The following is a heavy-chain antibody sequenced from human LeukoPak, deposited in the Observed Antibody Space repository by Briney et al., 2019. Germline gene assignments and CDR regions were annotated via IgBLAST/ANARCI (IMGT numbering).Heavy chain of an antibody. CDR3: ARVYCSGGSCYRHHNWFDP. V-gene: IGHV4-59*12. CDR2: IYYSGST. Sequence: PSETLSLTCTVSGGSISSYYWSWIRQPPGKGLEWIGYIYYSGSTNYNPSLKSRVTISVDTSKNQFSLKLSSVTAADTAVYYCARVYCSGGSCYRHHNWFDPWGQGTLVTVSS. J-gene: IGHJ5*02. D-gene: IGHD2-15*01. CDR1: GGSISSYY.